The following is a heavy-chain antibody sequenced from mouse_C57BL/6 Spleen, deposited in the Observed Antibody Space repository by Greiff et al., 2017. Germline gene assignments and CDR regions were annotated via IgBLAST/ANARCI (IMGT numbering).Heavy chain of an antibody. J-gene: IGHJ3*01. CDR3: ARGGGTVWFAY. Sequence: QLKESGPELVKPGASVKISCKASGYSFTDYNMNWVKQSNGKSLEWLGVINPNYGTTSYNQKFKGKATLTVDQSSSTASMQLNSLTSEDSAVYYFARGGGTVWFAYWGQGTLVTVSA. CDR1: GYSFTDYN. CDR2: INPNYGTT. V-gene: IGHV1-39*01. D-gene: IGHD4-1*01.